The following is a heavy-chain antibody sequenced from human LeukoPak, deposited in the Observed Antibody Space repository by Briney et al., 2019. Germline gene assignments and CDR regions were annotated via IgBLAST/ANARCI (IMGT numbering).Heavy chain of an antibody. CDR2: IYYSGST. Sequence: SETLSLTCAVSGGSISSYYWSWIRQPPGKGLEWIGYIYYSGSTNYNPSLKSRVTISVDTSKNQFSLKLSSVTAADTAVYYCARDSYGFDYWGQGTLVTVSS. J-gene: IGHJ4*02. CDR3: ARDSYGFDY. D-gene: IGHD5-18*01. V-gene: IGHV4-59*01. CDR1: GGSISSYY.